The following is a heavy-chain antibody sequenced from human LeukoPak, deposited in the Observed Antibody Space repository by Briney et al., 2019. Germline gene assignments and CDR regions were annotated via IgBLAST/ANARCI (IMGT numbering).Heavy chain of an antibody. Sequence: SGGSLRLSCAASGFTFSSYSMIWVRQAPGKGLEGVSYISSSSSTIYYADSVKGRFTISRDNAKNSLYLQMNRLRAEDTAVYYCARDPYCGGDCYDSVGDYWGQGTLVTVSS. CDR2: ISSSSSTI. CDR3: ARDPYCGGDCYDSVGDY. CDR1: GFTFSSYS. J-gene: IGHJ4*02. D-gene: IGHD2-21*01. V-gene: IGHV3-48*01.